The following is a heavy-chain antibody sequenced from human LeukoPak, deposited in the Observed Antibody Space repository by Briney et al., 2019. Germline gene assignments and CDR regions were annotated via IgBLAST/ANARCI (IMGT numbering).Heavy chain of an antibody. V-gene: IGHV4-39*07. CDR1: GGSISSSNYY. CDR3: ARATVAAAAPGGY. Sequence: SETLSLTCTVSGGSISSSNYYWGWIRQPPGKGLEWIGSIYYSGSTYYSPSLKSRVTISVDTSKNQFSPKLSSVTAADTAVYYCARATVAAAAPGGYWGQGTLVTVSS. CDR2: IYYSGST. J-gene: IGHJ4*02. D-gene: IGHD6-13*01.